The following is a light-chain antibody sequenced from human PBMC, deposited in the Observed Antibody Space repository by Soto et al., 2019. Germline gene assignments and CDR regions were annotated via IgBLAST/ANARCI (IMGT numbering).Light chain of an antibody. CDR1: QDISNF. CDR3: QQYNNFPV. V-gene: IGKV1-33*01. CDR2: DAS. J-gene: IGKJ1*01. Sequence: DIQMTQSPSSLSASVGDRVTITCQASQDISNFLNWYQQKPGKAPKVLIYDASILKRGVPSRFSGSGYGTDFTLTISSLQPEEIATYYCQQYNNFPVFGQGTRVEIK.